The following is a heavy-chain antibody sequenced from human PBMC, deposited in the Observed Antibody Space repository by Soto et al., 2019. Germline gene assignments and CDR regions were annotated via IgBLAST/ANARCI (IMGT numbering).Heavy chain of an antibody. D-gene: IGHD6-19*01. V-gene: IGHV4-59*01. CDR1: GGSISSYY. J-gene: IGHJ6*02. CDR2: IYYSGST. CDR3: ASSSSGDNYYYYGMDV. Sequence: NPSETLSLTCTASGGSISSYYWSWIRQPPGKGLEWIGYIYYSGSTNYNPSLKSRVTISVDTSKNQFSLKLSSVTAADTAVYHCASSSSGDNYYYYGMDVWGQGTTVTVSS.